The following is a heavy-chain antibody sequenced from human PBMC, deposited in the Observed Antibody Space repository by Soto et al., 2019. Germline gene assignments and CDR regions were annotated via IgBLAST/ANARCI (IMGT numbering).Heavy chain of an antibody. CDR2: ISSSSSNI. J-gene: IGHJ3*02. Sequence: GGSLRLSCATSASSFTEYAMGWVRQAPGKGLEWVSYISSSSSNIYYADSVKGRFTISRDNAKNSLYLQMNSLRDEDTAVYYCASGDPDAFDIWGQGTMVTVS. CDR3: ASGDPDAFDI. V-gene: IGHV3-48*02. CDR1: ASSFTEYA. D-gene: IGHD3-3*01.